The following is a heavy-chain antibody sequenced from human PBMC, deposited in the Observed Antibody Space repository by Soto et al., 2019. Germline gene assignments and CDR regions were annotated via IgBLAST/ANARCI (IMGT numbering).Heavy chain of an antibody. J-gene: IGHJ5*02. Sequence: QVQLVQSGSELKKPGASVKVSCKASGYTFTSYAMNWVRQAPGQGLEWMGWINTHTGNPTYAQGFTGRFVFSVDTAVSTAYLQICSLKAEDTAVYYCARVKKRGSSGHKSEYNWFDPWGQGTLVTVSS. CDR1: GYTFTSYA. V-gene: IGHV7-4-1*01. CDR3: ARVKKRGSSGHKSEYNWFDP. CDR2: INTHTGNP. D-gene: IGHD6-19*01.